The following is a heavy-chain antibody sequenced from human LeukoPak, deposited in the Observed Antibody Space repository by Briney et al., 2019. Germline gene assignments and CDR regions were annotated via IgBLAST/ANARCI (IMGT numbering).Heavy chain of an antibody. V-gene: IGHV3-11*06. D-gene: IGHD3-22*01. CDR2: ISGSSGST. J-gene: IGHJ4*02. Sequence: GGSLRLSCAASGFTFSNYYMSWIRQAPGKGLEWVSYISGSSGSTNYTDSVMGRFTISRDNGKNSLYLQMNSLRAEDTAVYYCARDQGENYDSSGYYPYWGQGTLVTVSS. CDR1: GFTFSNYY. CDR3: ARDQGENYDSSGYYPY.